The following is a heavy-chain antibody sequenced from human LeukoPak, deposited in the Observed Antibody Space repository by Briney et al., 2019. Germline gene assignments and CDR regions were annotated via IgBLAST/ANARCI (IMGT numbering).Heavy chain of an antibody. CDR3: ARRRELLRSNWYSDL. V-gene: IGHV4-59*08. Sequence: SETLSLTCTLSGRSISSYYWSWLRQPPGKGLEWLGYIFYSGSTNYNPSLKSRLPLSADTSKNQFPLKLSSVTAADPAVYYCARRRELLRSNWYSDLWGRGTLVTVSS. CDR1: GRSISSYY. J-gene: IGHJ2*01. CDR2: IFYSGST. D-gene: IGHD1-26*01.